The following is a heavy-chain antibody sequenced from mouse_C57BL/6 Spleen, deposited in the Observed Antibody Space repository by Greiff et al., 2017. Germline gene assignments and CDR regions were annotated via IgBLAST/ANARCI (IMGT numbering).Heavy chain of an antibody. CDR2: IYPGSGST. CDR1: GYTFTSYW. D-gene: IGHD4-1*01. Sequence: VQLQQPGAELVKPGASVKMSCKASGYTFTSYWITWVKQRPGQGLEWIGDIYPGSGSTNYNEKFKSKATLTVDTSSSTAYMQLCSLTSEDSAVYYCARELGENAMDYWGQGTSVTVSS. V-gene: IGHV1-55*01. J-gene: IGHJ4*01. CDR3: ARELGENAMDY.